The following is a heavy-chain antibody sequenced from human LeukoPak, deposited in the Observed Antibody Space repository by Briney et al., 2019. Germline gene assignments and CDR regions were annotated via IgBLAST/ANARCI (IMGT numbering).Heavy chain of an antibody. V-gene: IGHV3-74*01. J-gene: IGHJ4*02. Sequence: QPGGSLRRLCAPSEFPYSTYWMHWLPQAPGKALMWVSRISSDGSLTKYADSVKGRFTSSRDNAKNTVYVQMNSLRAEDTAVYYCARGSGLEFGEAQGGYWGQGTLVTVSS. D-gene: IGHD3-10*01. CDR1: EFPYSTYW. CDR2: ISSDGSLT. CDR3: ARGSGLEFGEAQGGY.